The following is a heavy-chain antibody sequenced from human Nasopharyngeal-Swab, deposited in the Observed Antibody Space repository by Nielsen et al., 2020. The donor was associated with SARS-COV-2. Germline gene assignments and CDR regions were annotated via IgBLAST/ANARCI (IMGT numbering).Heavy chain of an antibody. CDR3: ARARGSWNDDYYYGMDV. CDR2: IGTAGDT. V-gene: IGHV3-13*01. CDR1: GFTFSSYD. D-gene: IGHD1-1*01. Sequence: GESLKISCAASGFTFSSYDMHWVRQATGKGLEWVSAIGTAGDTYYPGSVKGRFTISRENAKNSLYLQMNSLRAGDTAVYYCARARGSWNDDYYYGMDVWGQGTTVTVSS. J-gene: IGHJ6*02.